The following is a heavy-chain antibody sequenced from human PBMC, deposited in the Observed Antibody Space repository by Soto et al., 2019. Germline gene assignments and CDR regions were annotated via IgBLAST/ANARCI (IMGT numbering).Heavy chain of an antibody. CDR3: ARESEDLTSNFDY. Sequence: RLSCAASGFTFTRYSMNWVRQAPGKGLEWVSSISSTTNYIYYGDSMKGRFTISRDNAKNSLCLEMNSLRAEDTAVYYCARESEDLTSNFDYWGQGTLVTVSS. V-gene: IGHV3-21*06. CDR1: GFTFTRYS. J-gene: IGHJ4*02. CDR2: ISSTTNYI.